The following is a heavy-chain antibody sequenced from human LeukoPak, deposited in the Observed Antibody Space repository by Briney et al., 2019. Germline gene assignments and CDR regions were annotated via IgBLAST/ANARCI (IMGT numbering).Heavy chain of an antibody. J-gene: IGHJ4*02. D-gene: IGHD3-22*01. CDR2: IYTSGST. V-gene: IGHV4-4*07. CDR1: GGSISSYY. CDR3: ARTYYDSSGYFRIYYFDY. Sequence: PSETLSLTCTVSGGSISSYYWSWIRQPAGKGLEWIGRIYTSGSTNYNPSLKGRVTMSVDTSKSQFSLKLSSVTAADTAVYYCARTYYDSSGYFRIYYFDYWGQGTLVTVSS.